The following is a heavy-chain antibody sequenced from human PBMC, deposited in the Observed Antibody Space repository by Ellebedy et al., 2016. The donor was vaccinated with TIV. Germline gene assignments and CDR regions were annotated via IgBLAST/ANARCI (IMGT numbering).Heavy chain of an antibody. D-gene: IGHD3-16*01. V-gene: IGHV3-49*03. CDR2: IRSKAYGGTT. J-gene: IGHJ4*02. CDR1: GFTFGDYA. Sequence: PGGSLRLSCTASGFTFGDYAMSWFRQAPGKGLEWVGFIRSKAYGGTTEYAASVKGRFTISRDDSKSIAYLQMNSLKTEDTAVYYCTRARFGGVIEIWGQGTLVTVSS. CDR3: TRARFGGVIEI.